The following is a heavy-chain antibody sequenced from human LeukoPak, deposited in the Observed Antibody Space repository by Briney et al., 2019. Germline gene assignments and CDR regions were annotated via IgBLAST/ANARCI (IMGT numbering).Heavy chain of an antibody. Sequence: GASVKVSCKASGYTFTGYYMHWVRQAPGQGLEWMGWINPNSGGTNYAQKFQGRVTMTRDTSISTAYMELSRLRSDDTAVYYCARVLGYYGSSSMVVWGKGTTVTISS. V-gene: IGHV1-2*02. CDR1: GYTFTGYY. J-gene: IGHJ6*03. CDR2: INPNSGGT. D-gene: IGHD3-10*01. CDR3: ARVLGYYGSSSMVV.